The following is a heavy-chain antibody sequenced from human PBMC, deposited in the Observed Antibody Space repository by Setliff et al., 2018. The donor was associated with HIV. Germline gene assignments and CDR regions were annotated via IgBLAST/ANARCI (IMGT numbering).Heavy chain of an antibody. J-gene: IGHJ4*02. Sequence: EPLSLTCAVYGGSFSGFYWSWIRQPPGKGLEYIGEVDDSGGSNYNPSLKSRVSISVDTSKNQFSLRLSSVTAADTAVYYCARVGEQLLLGFEFWGQGTLVTVS. CDR2: VDDSGGS. V-gene: IGHV4-34*01. D-gene: IGHD3-10*01. CDR1: GGSFSGFY. CDR3: ARVGEQLLLGFEF.